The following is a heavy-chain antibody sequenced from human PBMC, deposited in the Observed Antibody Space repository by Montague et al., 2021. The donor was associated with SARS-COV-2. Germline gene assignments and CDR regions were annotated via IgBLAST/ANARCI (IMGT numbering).Heavy chain of an antibody. D-gene: IGHD3-10*01. CDR3: ARGVKSTIRGIITKRTPLPRGNMDV. J-gene: IGHJ6*02. CDR1: GLTFSRYD. CDR2: VDTAGDP. Sequence: SLRLSCAASGLTFSRYDFHWVRQGTGKGLEWVSAVDTAGDPYYADSVKGRFTISRENAKNYVYLQLDSLRAGDTAVYYCARGVKSTIRGIITKRTPLPRGNMDVWGQGTAVIVSS. V-gene: IGHV3-13*05.